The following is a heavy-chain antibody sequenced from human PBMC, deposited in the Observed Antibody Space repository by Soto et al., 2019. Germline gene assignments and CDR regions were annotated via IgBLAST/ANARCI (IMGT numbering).Heavy chain of an antibody. Sequence: GGSLRLSCAASGFTFSSYAMHWVRQAPGKGLEWVAVISYDGSNKYYADSVKGRFTISRDNSKNTLYLQMNSLRAEDTAVYYCAREERKGSGSSYYYYGMDVWGQGTTVTVSS. D-gene: IGHD6-19*01. CDR2: ISYDGSNK. J-gene: IGHJ6*02. CDR1: GFTFSSYA. V-gene: IGHV3-30-3*01. CDR3: AREERKGSGSSYYYYGMDV.